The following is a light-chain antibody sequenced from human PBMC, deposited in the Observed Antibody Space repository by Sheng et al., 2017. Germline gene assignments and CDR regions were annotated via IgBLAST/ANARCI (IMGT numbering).Light chain of an antibody. CDR2: VNSDDSH. V-gene: IGLV4-69*01. CDR1: SGPRTNA. CDR3: QTWGSGIRV. J-gene: IGLJ3*02. Sequence: QLVLTQSPSASASLGASVNLTCTLSSGPRTNAIAWHQQQPEKGPRYLMKVNSDDSHNKGDGVPDRFSGSSSGAERYLIISGLQSEDEADYYCQTWGSGIRVFGGGTKLTV.